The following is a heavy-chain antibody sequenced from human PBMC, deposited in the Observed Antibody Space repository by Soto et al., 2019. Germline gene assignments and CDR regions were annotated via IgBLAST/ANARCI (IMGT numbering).Heavy chain of an antibody. CDR3: ARRGCSSAGCPYYFDY. CDR2: IYYSGST. CDR1: GGSISNYY. D-gene: IGHD2-2*01. Sequence: QVQLQESGPGLVRPSEPLSLTCTVSGGSISNYYWSWIRQRPGKGLEWIGYIYYSGSTNYNPSLKSRVTISVDTSKNQFSLKLNSVTAADTAVYYCARRGCSSAGCPYYFDYWGQGTLVTVSS. J-gene: IGHJ4*02. V-gene: IGHV4-59*01.